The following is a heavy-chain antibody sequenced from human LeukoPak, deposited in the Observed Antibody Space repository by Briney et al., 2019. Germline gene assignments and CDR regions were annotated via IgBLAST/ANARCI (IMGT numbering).Heavy chain of an antibody. Sequence: ASVKVSCKASGYTFTSYGISWVRQAPGQGLEWMGWISAYNGNTNYAQKLQGRVTMTTDTSTSTAYMELRGLRSDDTAVYYCARDTYCSSTSCYRANDAFDIWGQGTMVTVSS. D-gene: IGHD2-2*02. CDR3: ARDTYCSSTSCYRANDAFDI. CDR1: GYTFTSYG. J-gene: IGHJ3*02. V-gene: IGHV1-18*01. CDR2: ISAYNGNT.